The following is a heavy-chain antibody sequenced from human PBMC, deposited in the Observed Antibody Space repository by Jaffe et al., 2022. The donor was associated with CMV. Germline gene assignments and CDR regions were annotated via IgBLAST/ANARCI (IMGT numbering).Heavy chain of an antibody. Sequence: EVQLLESGGGLVQPGGSLRLSCAASGFTFSSYAMSWVRQAPGKGLEWVSAISGSGGSTYYADSVKGRFTISRDNSKNTLYLQMNSLRAEDTAVYYCAKESLGPGFVVVPAAIPWFDPWGQGTLVTVSS. CDR2: ISGSGGST. D-gene: IGHD2-2*01. J-gene: IGHJ5*02. CDR1: GFTFSSYA. V-gene: IGHV3-23*01. CDR3: AKESLGPGFVVVPAAIPWFDP.